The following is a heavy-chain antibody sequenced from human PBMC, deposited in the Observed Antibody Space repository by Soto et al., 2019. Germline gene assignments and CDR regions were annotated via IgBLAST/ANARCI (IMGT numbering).Heavy chain of an antibody. CDR3: VRGDNWNDEASDY. CDR1: GFMFSNHG. D-gene: IGHD1-1*01. CDR2: IWSDGNNR. V-gene: IGHV3-33*01. J-gene: IGHJ4*02. Sequence: QVQLVESGGGVVQPGRSLRLSCAASGFMFSNHGMHWVRQAPGKGLEWVAVIWSDGNNRYYADSVKGRFTISRDNYKNTVDLQMNSLRAEDTAVYYCVRGDNWNDEASDYWGKGSLVTFSS.